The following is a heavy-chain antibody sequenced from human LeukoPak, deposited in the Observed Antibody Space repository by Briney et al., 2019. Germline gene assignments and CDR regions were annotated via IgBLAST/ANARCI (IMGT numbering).Heavy chain of an antibody. V-gene: IGHV3-53*01. Sequence: GGSLRLSCAASGFTVSSNYMGWVRQAPGKGLEWVSIIYSGGSTYYADSVKGRFTISRDNSKNTLFLQMNSLRAEDTAVYYCAREGGPNWGFDYWGQGTLVTVSS. CDR2: IYSGGST. J-gene: IGHJ4*02. CDR3: AREGGPNWGFDY. D-gene: IGHD7-27*01. CDR1: GFTVSSNY.